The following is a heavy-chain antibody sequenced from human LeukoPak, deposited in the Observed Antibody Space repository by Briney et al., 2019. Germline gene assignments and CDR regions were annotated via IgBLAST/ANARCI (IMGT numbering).Heavy chain of an antibody. CDR2: IIPIFGTA. CDR1: GGSFSSYA. CDR3: ARTQDVTYFYYYMDV. J-gene: IGHJ6*03. Sequence: SVKVSCKASGGSFSSYAISWVRQAPGQGLEWMGGIIPIFGTANYAQTFQGRVTITADESTSTAYMELSSLRSDDTAVYFCARTQDVTYFYYYMDVWGKGTTVTVSS. D-gene: IGHD2-21*01. V-gene: IGHV1-69*01.